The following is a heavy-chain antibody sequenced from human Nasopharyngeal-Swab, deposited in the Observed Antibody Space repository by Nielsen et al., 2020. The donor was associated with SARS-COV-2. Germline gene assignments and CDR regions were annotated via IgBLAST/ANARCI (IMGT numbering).Heavy chain of an antibody. CDR2: ITSSSNTI. Sequence: GESLKISCAASGFTFSIYSMNWVRQARGKGLEWVSYITSSSNTIDYAHSVKGRFTISRDNAKNSLYLQMNSLRDEDTAVYYCARGTMVRNSYGLYYFDYWGQGTLVTVSS. V-gene: IGHV3-48*02. CDR1: GFTFSIYS. J-gene: IGHJ4*02. CDR3: ARGTMVRNSYGLYYFDY. D-gene: IGHD5-18*01.